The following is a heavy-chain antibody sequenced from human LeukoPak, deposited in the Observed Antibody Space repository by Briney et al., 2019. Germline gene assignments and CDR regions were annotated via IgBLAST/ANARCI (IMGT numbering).Heavy chain of an antibody. CDR1: GDSVSTNSAA. CDR3: ARGPQLVGYYYIDV. CDR2: TYYRSQWYN. J-gene: IGHJ6*03. Sequence: SQTLSLTCAISGDSVSTNSAAWVWIRQSPARGLEWLGRTYYRSQWYNDYAVSVKSRITINPDTSKNQFSLQLNSVTPEDTAVYYCARGPQLVGYYYIDVWAEGTTVTVSS. V-gene: IGHV6-1*01. D-gene: IGHD6-13*01.